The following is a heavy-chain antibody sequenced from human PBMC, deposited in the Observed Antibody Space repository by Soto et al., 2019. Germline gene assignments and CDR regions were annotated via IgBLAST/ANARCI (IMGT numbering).Heavy chain of an antibody. V-gene: IGHV3-23*01. J-gene: IGHJ4*02. CDR3: AKRSSSSTFDS. CDR1: GFTFSSYA. D-gene: IGHD6-6*01. Sequence: EVQLLESGGGLVQPGESLRLSCAASGFTFSSYAMSWVRQAPGKGLEWVSVISGSDDSTYYADSVKGRFTISRDNSKNTLYLQMNGLRAEDPAVYYCAKRSSSSTFDSWGQGTLVTVS. CDR2: ISGSDDST.